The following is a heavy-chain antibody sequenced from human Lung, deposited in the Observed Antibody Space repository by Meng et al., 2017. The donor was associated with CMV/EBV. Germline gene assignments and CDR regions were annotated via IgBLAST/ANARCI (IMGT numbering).Heavy chain of an antibody. D-gene: IGHD3-10*01. V-gene: IGHV1-2*02. Sequence: ASVKVSXKASGHSFTDYYIHWVRQAPGQGLEWMGWINPNSGGTSYAENFQGRVTMTRDTSISTASMELNRLRSEDTAVYYCARDRFRTVRGLFSYWGQGTXVTVSS. J-gene: IGHJ4*02. CDR3: ARDRFRTVRGLFSY. CDR2: INPNSGGT. CDR1: GHSFTDYY.